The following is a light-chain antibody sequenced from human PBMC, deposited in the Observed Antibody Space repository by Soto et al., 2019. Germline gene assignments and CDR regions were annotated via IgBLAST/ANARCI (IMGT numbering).Light chain of an antibody. V-gene: IGKV1-5*01. CDR1: QSISSW. J-gene: IGKJ1*01. CDR3: QQYNSYSPWT. Sequence: DIQMTQSPSTLSASVGDRVTITCRASQSISSWLAWYQQKPGKAPKLLIYDASSLESGVPSRFSGSGSGTELTLTIISLQPDDLATYYCQQYNSYSPWTFGPWTKVEIQ. CDR2: DAS.